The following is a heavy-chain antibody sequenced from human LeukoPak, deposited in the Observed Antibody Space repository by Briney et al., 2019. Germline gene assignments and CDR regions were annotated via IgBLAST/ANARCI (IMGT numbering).Heavy chain of an antibody. CDR3: AKDRMITFGGVTVTTTKYGMDA. V-gene: IGHV3-23*01. CDR1: GISVSNNY. D-gene: IGHD3-16*02. J-gene: IGHJ6*02. Sequence: PGGSLRLSCAASGISVSNNYMAWVRQAPGKGLEWVSAISGSGGSTCYADSVKGRFTISRDNSKNTLYLQMNSLRAEDTAVYYCAKDRMITFGGVTVTTTKYGMDAWGQGTTVTVSS. CDR2: ISGSGGST.